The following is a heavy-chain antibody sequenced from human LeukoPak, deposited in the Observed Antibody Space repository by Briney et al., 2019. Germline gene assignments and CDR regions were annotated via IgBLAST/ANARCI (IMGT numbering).Heavy chain of an antibody. D-gene: IGHD1-26*01. Sequence: PLGSLKLSPAASGFTFSGSAIHWVRQSSRKGQEWDGQIEKKDKGYSTATAYAVSVKHRFTISRDDSINTAYLQMKSLKTEDTALDYCTRDSGTYNWFDPWGQGTLVTVSS. CDR3: TRDSGTYNWFDP. V-gene: IGHV3-73*01. CDR1: GFTFSGSA. CDR2: IEKKDKGYSTAT. J-gene: IGHJ5*02.